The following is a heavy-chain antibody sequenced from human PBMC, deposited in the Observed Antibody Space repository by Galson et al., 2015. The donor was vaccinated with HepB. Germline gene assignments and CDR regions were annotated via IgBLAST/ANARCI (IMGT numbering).Heavy chain of an antibody. Sequence: SLRLSCAASGFTFSDYYMSWIRQAPGKGLEWVSYISSGSTIYYADSVKGRFTISRDNAKNSLYLQMNSLRAEDTAVYYCARPCSRIVGASGYWGQGTLVTVSS. V-gene: IGHV3-11*01. CDR2: ISSGSTI. J-gene: IGHJ4*02. CDR1: GFTFSDYY. D-gene: IGHD1-26*01. CDR3: ARPCSRIVGASGY.